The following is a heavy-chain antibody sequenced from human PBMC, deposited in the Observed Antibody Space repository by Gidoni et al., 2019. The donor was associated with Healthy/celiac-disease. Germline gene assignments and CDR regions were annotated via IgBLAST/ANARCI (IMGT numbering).Heavy chain of an antibody. CDR1: GFTFRSYG. CDR3: AKSVRQISAANH. D-gene: IGHD6-13*01. CDR2: ISYDGSNK. V-gene: IGHV3-30*18. J-gene: IGHJ5*02. Sequence: QVQLVESGGGVVQPGRSLRLSCAASGFTFRSYGMHWVRQAPGKGLEWVAVISYDGSNKYYADSVKGRFTISRDNSKNTLYLQMNSLRAEDTAVYYCAKSVRQISAANHWGQGTLVTVSS.